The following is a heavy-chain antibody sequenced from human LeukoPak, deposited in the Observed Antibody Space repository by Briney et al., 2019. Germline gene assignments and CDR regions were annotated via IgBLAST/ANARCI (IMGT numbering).Heavy chain of an antibody. Sequence: GASVKVSCKASGGTFSSYAISWVRQAPGQGLEWMGGIIPIFGTANYAQKFQGRVTITADKSTSTAYMELSSLRSEDTAVYYCARGPVGAPNYYYYMDVWGKGTTVTVSS. J-gene: IGHJ6*03. D-gene: IGHD1-26*01. V-gene: IGHV1-69*06. CDR2: IIPIFGTA. CDR1: GGTFSSYA. CDR3: ARGPVGAPNYYYYMDV.